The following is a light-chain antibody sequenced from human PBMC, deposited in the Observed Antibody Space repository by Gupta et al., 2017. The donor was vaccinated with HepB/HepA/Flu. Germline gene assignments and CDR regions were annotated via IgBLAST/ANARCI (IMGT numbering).Light chain of an antibody. CDR3: SSYTSSSNLVV. CDR2: DVS. Sequence: QSALTQPASVSGSPGPPITISCTGTSSDVGGYNYVSWYQQHPGKAPKLLIYDVSNRPSGVSNRFSGSKSGNTASLTITGLQAEDEADYYCSSYTSSSNLVVFGGGTKLTVL. V-gene: IGLV2-14*03. CDR1: SSDVGGYNY. J-gene: IGLJ2*01.